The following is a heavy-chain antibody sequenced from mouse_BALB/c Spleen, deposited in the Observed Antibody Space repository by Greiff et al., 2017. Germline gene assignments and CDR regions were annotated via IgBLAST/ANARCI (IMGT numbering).Heavy chain of an antibody. Sequence: VQLQQSGPGLVQPSQSLSITCTVSGFSLTSYGVHWVRQSPGKGLEWLGVIWSGGSTDYNAAFISRLSISKDNSKSQVFFKMNSLQANDTAIYYCARNGYRYGGNAMDYWGQGTSVTVSS. V-gene: IGHV2-2*02. CDR1: GFSLTSYG. CDR2: IWSGGST. D-gene: IGHD2-14*01. J-gene: IGHJ4*01. CDR3: ARNGYRYGGNAMDY.